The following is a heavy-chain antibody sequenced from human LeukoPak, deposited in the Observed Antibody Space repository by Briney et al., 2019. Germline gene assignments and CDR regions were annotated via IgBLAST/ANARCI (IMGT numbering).Heavy chain of an antibody. CDR3: ARGITMMD. V-gene: IGHV3-9*01. CDR1: GFTFDDYA. CDR2: ISWNSGYI. J-gene: IGHJ4*02. Sequence: GGSLRLSCAASGFTFDDYAMHWVRQAPGKGLEWVSGISWNSGYIGYADSVKGRFTISRDNAKNSLYLQMNSLRAEDTAVYYCARGITMMDWGQGTLVTVSS. D-gene: IGHD3-22*01.